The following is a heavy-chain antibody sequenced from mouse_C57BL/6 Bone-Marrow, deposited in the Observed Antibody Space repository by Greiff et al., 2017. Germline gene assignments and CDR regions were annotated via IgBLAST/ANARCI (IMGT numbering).Heavy chain of an antibody. Sequence: LVESGAELARPGASVKLSCKASGYTFTSYGISWVKQRTGQGLEWIGEIYPRSGNTYYNEKFKGKATLTADKSSSTAYMELRSLTSEDSAVYFCARKYYGSSYVGAMDYWGQGTSVTVSS. CDR1: GYTFTSYG. CDR3: ARKYYGSSYVGAMDY. D-gene: IGHD1-1*01. V-gene: IGHV1-81*01. J-gene: IGHJ4*01. CDR2: IYPRSGNT.